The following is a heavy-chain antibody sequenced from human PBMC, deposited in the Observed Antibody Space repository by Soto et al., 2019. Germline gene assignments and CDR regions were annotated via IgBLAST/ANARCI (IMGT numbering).Heavy chain of an antibody. CDR3: ARDSALTMIESEDAFDI. CDR2: ISSSSSYI. V-gene: IGHV3-21*01. Sequence: GGSLRLSCAASGFTFSSYSMNWVRQAPGKGLEWVSSISSSSSYIYYADSVKGRFTISRDNAKNSLYLQMNSLRAEDTAVYYCARDSALTMIESEDAFDIWGQGTMVTVSS. J-gene: IGHJ3*02. D-gene: IGHD3-22*01. CDR1: GFTFSSYS.